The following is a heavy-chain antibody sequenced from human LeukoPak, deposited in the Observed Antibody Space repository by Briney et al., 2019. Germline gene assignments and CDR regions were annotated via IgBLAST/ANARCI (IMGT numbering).Heavy chain of an antibody. CDR2: IWYDGSNK. Sequence: LPGRSLRLSCAASGFTFSSYGMHWVRQAPGKGLEWVAVIWYDGSNKYYADSVKGRFTISRDNSKNTLYLQMNSLRAEDTAVYYCARDRIPTYYYGMDVWGQGTTVTVSS. V-gene: IGHV3-33*01. CDR1: GFTFSSYG. J-gene: IGHJ6*02. CDR3: ARDRIPTYYYGMDV.